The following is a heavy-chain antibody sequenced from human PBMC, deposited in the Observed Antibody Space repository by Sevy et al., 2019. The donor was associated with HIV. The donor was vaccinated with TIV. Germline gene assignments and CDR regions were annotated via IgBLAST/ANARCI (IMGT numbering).Heavy chain of an antibody. CDR1: GFTFSDYD. D-gene: IGHD2-21*02. J-gene: IGHJ4*02. CDR2: MSHDGNYK. CDR3: ARLFSRGRDCYYLDY. Sequence: GGYLRLSCAASGFTFSDYDMHCVRQAPGKGLEWVAVMSHDGNYKNHADSVKVRFTISRDNFKNTLYLQMNSLRVEDPAVYFCARLFSRGRDCYYLDYWGQGALVTVSS. V-gene: IGHV3-30*04.